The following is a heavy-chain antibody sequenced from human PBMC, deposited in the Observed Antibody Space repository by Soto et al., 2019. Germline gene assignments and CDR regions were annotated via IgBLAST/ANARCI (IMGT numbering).Heavy chain of an antibody. CDR2: MSNDGSHT. V-gene: IGHV3-30*18. CDR1: GFTFSSNG. Sequence: QVQLVESGGGVVQPGRPLRLSCAASGFTFSSNGMHWVRQAPGKGLEWVAVMSNDGSHTSYADSAKGRFTISRDNSKNTLYLQMNSLRAEDSGISYCTKGCSSSSNCYIIDDWGQGALVTVSS. CDR3: TKGCSSSSNCYIIDD. J-gene: IGHJ4*02. D-gene: IGHD2-15*01.